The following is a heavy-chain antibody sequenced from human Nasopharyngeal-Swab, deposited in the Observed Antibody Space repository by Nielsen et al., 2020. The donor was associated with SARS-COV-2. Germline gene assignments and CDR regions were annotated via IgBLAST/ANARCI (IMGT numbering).Heavy chain of an antibody. V-gene: IGHV3-9*02. CDR1: GFRSDYHD. CDR2: ITWNSENL. J-gene: IGHJ4*02. Sequence: GGSLRLSCAASGFRSDYHDMHWVRQAPGKGLEWVSGITWNSENLGYADSVRGRFTISRDNANNSLYLQMNSLRPEDTALYYCAKGDLRWQTLDYWGQGTLVTVSS. CDR3: AKGDLRWQTLDY. D-gene: IGHD4-23*01.